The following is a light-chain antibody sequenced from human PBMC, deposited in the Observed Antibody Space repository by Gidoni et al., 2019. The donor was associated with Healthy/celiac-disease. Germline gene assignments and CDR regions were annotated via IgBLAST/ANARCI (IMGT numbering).Light chain of an antibody. J-gene: IGKJ1*01. Sequence: EIAMTHSPATLSVSPGERATLSCRASQSVSSNLAWYQQKPGQAPRLLIYGASTTATGIAARFSGSGSGTEFTLTISSLQSEDFAVYYCQQYNNWPTTWTFGQGTKVEIK. V-gene: IGKV3-15*01. CDR3: QQYNNWPTTWT. CDR2: GAS. CDR1: QSVSSN.